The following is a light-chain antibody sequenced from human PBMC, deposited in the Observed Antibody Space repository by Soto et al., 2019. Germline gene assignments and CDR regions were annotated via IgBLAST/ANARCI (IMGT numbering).Light chain of an antibody. CDR2: DND. J-gene: IGLJ1*01. V-gene: IGLV1-51*01. Sequence: QSVSTQPPSVSAAPGQKVTISCSGSSSNIGNNFVSWFQQLPGAAPKVLIYDNDKRPSGIPDRFSGSKSGTSATLDITGLQTGDEADYYCGTWDSSLSVYVFAIGTKLTVL. CDR1: SSNIGNNF. CDR3: GTWDSSLSVYV.